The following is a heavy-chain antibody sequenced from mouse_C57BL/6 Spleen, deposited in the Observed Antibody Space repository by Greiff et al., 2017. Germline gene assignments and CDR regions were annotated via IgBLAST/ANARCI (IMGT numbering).Heavy chain of an antibody. J-gene: IGHJ2*01. CDR2: IDPSDSYT. V-gene: IGHV1-50*01. CDR1: GYTFTSYW. D-gene: IGHD1-1*01. Sequence: QVQLKQPGAELVKPGASVKLSCKASGYTFTSYWMQWVKQRPGQGLEWIGEIDPSDSYTNYNQKFKGKATLTVDTSSSTAYMQLSSLTSEDSAVYYCARWDYGSSYEYYFDYWGQGTTLTVSS. CDR3: ARWDYGSSYEYYFDY.